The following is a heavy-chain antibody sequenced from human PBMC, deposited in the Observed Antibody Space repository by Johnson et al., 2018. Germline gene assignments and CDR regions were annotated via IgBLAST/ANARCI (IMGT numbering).Heavy chain of an antibody. CDR2: INHRGST. CDR3: ARHRATPQRALFDV. Sequence: QVQLQQWGAGLLKPSETLSLTCAVYGGSFSGYYWSWIRQPPGKGLEWIGEINHRGSTNYNPSLQRRVPISVATSKNQFSLKLSSVTAADTAVYYCARHRATPQRALFDVWGQGTTVTVSS. V-gene: IGHV4-34*01. CDR1: GGSFSGYY. J-gene: IGHJ6*02. D-gene: IGHD2-15*01.